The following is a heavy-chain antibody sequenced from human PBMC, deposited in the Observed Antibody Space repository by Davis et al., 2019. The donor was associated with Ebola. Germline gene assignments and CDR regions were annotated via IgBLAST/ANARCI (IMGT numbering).Heavy chain of an antibody. J-gene: IGHJ4*02. CDR2: IRSSGDTI. CDR1: GFTFSDYY. CDR3: ARRLRDWSFFDY. D-gene: IGHD3-9*01. Sequence: GESLKISCAASGFTFSDYYMSWIRQAPGKGLEWVSYIRSSGDTIYYADSVRGRFTISRDNAKNSLYLQMNSLRAEDTAVYYCARRLRDWSFFDYWGQGTLVTVSS. V-gene: IGHV3-11*04.